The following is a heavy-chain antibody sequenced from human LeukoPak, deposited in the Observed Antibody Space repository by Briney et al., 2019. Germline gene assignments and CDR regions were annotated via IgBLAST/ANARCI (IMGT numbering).Heavy chain of an antibody. CDR2: ISYDGSNK. J-gene: IGHJ3*02. D-gene: IGHD3-9*01. CDR1: GFTFSSYA. Sequence: QPGGSLRLSCAASGFTFSSYAMHWVRQAPGKGREWVAVISYDGSNKYYADSVKGRFTISRDNSKNTLYLQMNSLRAEDTAVYYCARALGELLRYFDWLLGSDAFDIWGQGTMVTVSS. CDR3: ARALGELLRYFDWLLGSDAFDI. V-gene: IGHV3-30*04.